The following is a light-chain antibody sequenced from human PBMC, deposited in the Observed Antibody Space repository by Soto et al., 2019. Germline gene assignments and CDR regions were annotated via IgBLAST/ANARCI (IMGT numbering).Light chain of an antibody. Sequence: ESVLTQSPGTLSLSPGERATLSCRASQTVSSTYLAWYQQKPGQAPRLLIYGASNRATGIPDSFSGSGSGTDFTLTISRLEPEDFAVYYCQQYGSSPFTFGPGTKVDIK. CDR3: QQYGSSPFT. CDR2: GAS. CDR1: QTVSSTY. V-gene: IGKV3-20*01. J-gene: IGKJ3*01.